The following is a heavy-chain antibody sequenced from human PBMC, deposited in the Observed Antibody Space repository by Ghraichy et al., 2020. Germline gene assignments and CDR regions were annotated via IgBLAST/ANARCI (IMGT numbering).Heavy chain of an antibody. J-gene: IGHJ5*02. CDR1: GFTFSSYS. V-gene: IGHV3-21*01. CDR2: ISSSSSYI. Sequence: LSLTCAASGFTFSSYSMNWVRQAPGKGLEWVSSISSSSSYIYYADSVKGRFTISRDNAKNSLYLQMNSLRAEDTAVYYCSRDYSDDFWSGYRWFDPWGQGTLVTVSS. D-gene: IGHD3-3*01. CDR3: SRDYSDDFWSGYRWFDP.